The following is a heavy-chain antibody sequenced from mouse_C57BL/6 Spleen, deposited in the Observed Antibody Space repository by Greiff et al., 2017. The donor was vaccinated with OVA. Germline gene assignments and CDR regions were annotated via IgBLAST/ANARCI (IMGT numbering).Heavy chain of an antibody. J-gene: IGHJ4*01. CDR3: ARYSNPLLDY. D-gene: IGHD2-5*01. CDR2: LNPSSGYT. Sequence: VMLVESGAELARPGASVKMSCKASGYTFTSSTLHWVKQRPGQGLEWIGYLNPSSGYTKYNQKFKDKATLTADKSSSTAYMQLSSLTSYDSAVYYCARYSNPLLDYWGQGTSVTVSS. CDR1: GYTFTSST. V-gene: IGHV1-4*01.